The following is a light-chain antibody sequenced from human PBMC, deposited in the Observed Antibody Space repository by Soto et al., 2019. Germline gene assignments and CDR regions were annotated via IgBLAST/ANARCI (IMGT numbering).Light chain of an antibody. J-gene: IGKJ1*01. CDR2: AAS. CDR1: ETISHY. CDR3: QQYNSYSWT. V-gene: IGKV1-5*01. Sequence: IHMTQSPSALSASVGDRVTISCRASETISHYLNWYQQKPGKAPKLLTYAASSLQSGVPSRFSGSGSGTDFTLTISSLQPDDFATYYCQQYNSYSWTFGQGTKVDIK.